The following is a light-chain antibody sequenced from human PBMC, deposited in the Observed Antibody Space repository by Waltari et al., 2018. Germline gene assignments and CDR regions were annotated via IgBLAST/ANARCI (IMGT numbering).Light chain of an antibody. V-gene: IGLV2-14*01. J-gene: IGLJ3*02. CDR1: SSDVGGYNY. CDR2: EVS. CDR3: SSYTSSSTWV. Sequence: QSALTQPASVSGSPGQSITISCTGTSSDVGGYNYASWYQQHPGKAPKLMIYEVSNRPSGVSKRFSGSKSGNTASLTISGLQAEDEADYYCSSYTSSSTWVFGGGTKLTVL.